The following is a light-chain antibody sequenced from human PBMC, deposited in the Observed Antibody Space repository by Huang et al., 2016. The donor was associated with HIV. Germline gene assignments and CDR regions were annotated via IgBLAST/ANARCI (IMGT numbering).Light chain of an antibody. J-gene: IGKJ2*01. CDR1: QTLSPSSNNKNY. V-gene: IGKV4-1*01. CDR2: WAS. CDR3: QQYYSAPYT. Sequence: DIVMTQSPDSLPVSLGERATNNCNSSQTLSPSSNNKNYYAWYQQKPGQPPKLLIYWASTREAGVPDRFSGSGSGTDFTLTINSLQAEDVAVYYCQQYYSAPYTFGRGTKLEMK.